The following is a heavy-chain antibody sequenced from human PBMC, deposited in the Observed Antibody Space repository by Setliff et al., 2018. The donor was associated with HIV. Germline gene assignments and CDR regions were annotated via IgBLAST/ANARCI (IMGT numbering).Heavy chain of an antibody. CDR1: GGTFSSYA. J-gene: IGHJ4*01. Sequence: SVKVSCKASGGTFSSYAISWVRQAPGQGLEYMGGVIPGLGIAYYAQRFQGRVTITADESTSTVYMDLSSLRSEDTAVYYCAKRTSVGSLVWGQGTLVTVSS. V-gene: IGHV1-69*10. CDR3: AKRTSVGSLV. CDR2: VIPGLGIA. D-gene: IGHD3-10*01.